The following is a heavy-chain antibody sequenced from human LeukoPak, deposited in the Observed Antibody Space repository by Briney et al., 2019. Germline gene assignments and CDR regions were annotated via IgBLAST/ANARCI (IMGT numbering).Heavy chain of an antibody. Sequence: GSLRLSCAASGFTFRSYGMHWVRQAPGKGLEWVAVIWYDGSNKYYADSVKGRFTISRDNSKNTLYLQMNSLRAEDTAVYYCARRSSSSWSQFDYWGQGSLVTVSS. CDR3: ARRSSSSWSQFDY. CDR1: GFTFRSYG. J-gene: IGHJ4*02. CDR2: IWYDGSNK. D-gene: IGHD6-13*01. V-gene: IGHV3-33*01.